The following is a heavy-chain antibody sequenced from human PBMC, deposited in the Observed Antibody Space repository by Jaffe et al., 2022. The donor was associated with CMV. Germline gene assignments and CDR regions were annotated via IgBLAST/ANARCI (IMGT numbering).Heavy chain of an antibody. Sequence: EVQLVESGGGLVQPGRSLRLSCAASGFTFDDYAMHWVRQAPGKGLEWVSGISWNSGSIGYADSVKGRFTISRDNAKNSLYLQMNSLRAEDTALYYCAKGRRDYDILTGYYISEPTPIDYWGQGTLVTVSS. CDR1: GFTFDDYA. D-gene: IGHD3-9*01. CDR2: ISWNSGSI. CDR3: AKGRRDYDILTGYYISEPTPIDY. V-gene: IGHV3-9*01. J-gene: IGHJ4*02.